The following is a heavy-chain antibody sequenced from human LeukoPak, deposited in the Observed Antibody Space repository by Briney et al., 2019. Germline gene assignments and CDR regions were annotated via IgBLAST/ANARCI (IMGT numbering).Heavy chain of an antibody. D-gene: IGHD3-16*01. CDR3: ARFQHYYYYGMDV. J-gene: IGHJ6*02. Sequence: GGSLRLSCAASGFTVSSNYMSWVRQAPGEGLEWVSVIYSGGSTYYADSVKGRFTISRDNSKNTLYLQMNSLRAEDTAVYYCARFQHYYYYGMDVWGQGTTVTVSS. V-gene: IGHV3-66*02. CDR2: IYSGGST. CDR1: GFTVSSNY.